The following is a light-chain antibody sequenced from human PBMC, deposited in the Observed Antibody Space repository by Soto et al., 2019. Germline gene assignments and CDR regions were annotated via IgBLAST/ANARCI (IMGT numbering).Light chain of an antibody. CDR1: HSLVLN. V-gene: IGKV3-15*01. J-gene: IGKJ1*01. CDR2: GAS. CDR3: QQYRTWPRT. Sequence: DIVLTQSPVTLSVSPGERVTLSCRASHSLVLNLAGYKYEPGQAPSLLIYGASTRATDMPVNISGRGSGTEFTLPISTLQSEDYGVYYCQQYRTWPRTFGQGTKVDIK.